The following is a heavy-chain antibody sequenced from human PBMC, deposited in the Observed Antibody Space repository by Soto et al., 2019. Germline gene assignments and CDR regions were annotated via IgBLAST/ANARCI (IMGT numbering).Heavy chain of an antibody. Sequence: SETPSLTCTFSCGSISSSSYYWGWIRQPPGKGLVWIGSIFYSGSTYNNPSLKSRVTIFVDTSKNQFSLRLSSVTAADTAVYYCASGSLGYSYGLDYYYYGLDVWGQGTTVTVSS. CDR3: ASGSLGYSYGLDYYYYGLDV. J-gene: IGHJ6*02. CDR1: CGSISSSSYY. D-gene: IGHD5-18*01. V-gene: IGHV4-39*01. CDR2: IFYSGST.